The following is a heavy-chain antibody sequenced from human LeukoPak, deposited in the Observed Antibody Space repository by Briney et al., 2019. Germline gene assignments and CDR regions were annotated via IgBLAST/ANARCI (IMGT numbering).Heavy chain of an antibody. Sequence: PGGSLRLSCAASGFTFSTYTMHWVRQAPGKGLEYVSSISGNGGSREYANSVKGRFTISRDNSRNTLYLQMGSLRAEDVAVYYCARDAGYVRFDFWGQGTLATVSS. V-gene: IGHV3-64*01. D-gene: IGHD5-18*01. CDR3: ARDAGYVRFDF. J-gene: IGHJ4*02. CDR1: GFTFSTYT. CDR2: ISGNGGSR.